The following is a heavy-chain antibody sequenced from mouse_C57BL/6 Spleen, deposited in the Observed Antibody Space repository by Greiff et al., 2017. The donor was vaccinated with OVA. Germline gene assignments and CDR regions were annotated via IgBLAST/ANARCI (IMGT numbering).Heavy chain of an antibody. CDR1: GYTFTDYY. Sequence: EVKLQQSGPELVKPGASVKISCKASGYTFTDYYMNWVKQSHGKSLEWIGDINPNNGGTSYNQKFKGKATLTVDKSSSTAYMELRSLTSEDSAVYYCARGDGYSDYWGQGTTLTVSS. V-gene: IGHV1-26*01. J-gene: IGHJ2*01. CDR3: ARGDGYSDY. D-gene: IGHD2-3*01. CDR2: INPNNGGT.